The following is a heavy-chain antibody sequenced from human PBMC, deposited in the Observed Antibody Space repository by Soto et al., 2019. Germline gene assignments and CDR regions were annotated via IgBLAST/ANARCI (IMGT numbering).Heavy chain of an antibody. CDR2: IYYSGST. CDR3: ARLFPYYYGSVGY. V-gene: IGHV4-39*01. Sequence: QLQLQESGPGLVKPSETLSLTCTVSGGSISSSSYYWGWIRQPPGKGLEWIGSIYYSGSTYYNPSLKSRVTISVDTSKNQFSLKLSSVTAADTAVYYCARLFPYYYGSVGYWGQGTLVTVSS. CDR1: GGSISSSSYY. J-gene: IGHJ4*02. D-gene: IGHD3-10*01.